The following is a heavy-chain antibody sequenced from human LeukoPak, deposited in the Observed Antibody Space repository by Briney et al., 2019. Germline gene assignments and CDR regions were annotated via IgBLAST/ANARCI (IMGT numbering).Heavy chain of an antibody. D-gene: IGHD5-24*01. V-gene: IGHV3-48*03. J-gene: IGHJ4*02. CDR3: AREEGRDGYNFDY. CDR1: GFTFSSYE. CDR2: ISSSGSTI. Sequence: QPGGSLRLSCAASGFTFSSYEMSWVRQAPGKGLEWVSYISSSGSTIYYADSVKGRFTISRDNAKNSLYLQMNSLRAEDTAVYYCAREEGRDGYNFDYWGQGTLVTVSS.